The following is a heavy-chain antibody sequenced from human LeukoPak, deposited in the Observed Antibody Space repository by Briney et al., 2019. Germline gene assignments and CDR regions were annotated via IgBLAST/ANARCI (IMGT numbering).Heavy chain of an antibody. CDR3: AARGYGYGYGWFDT. CDR2: IYYNGNT. CDR1: GGSISSSSYY. D-gene: IGHD5-18*01. J-gene: IGHJ5*02. Sequence: PSESLSLTCTVSGGSISSSSYYWGWIRQPPGMGLEWVGSIYYNGNTYYNPSLESRVTLSVDTYKNQSSLKLNSVAAADTAVYYCAARGYGYGYGWFDTWGQGTLVTVSA. V-gene: IGHV4-39*07.